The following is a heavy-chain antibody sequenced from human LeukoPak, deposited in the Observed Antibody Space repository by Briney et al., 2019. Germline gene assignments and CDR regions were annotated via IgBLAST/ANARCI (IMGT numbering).Heavy chain of an antibody. V-gene: IGHV3-30*01. CDR1: GFTFSSYA. CDR2: ISSDGSNK. J-gene: IGHJ6*03. D-gene: IGHD1-7*01. CDR3: ARGAGTTVYYMDV. Sequence: GGSLRLSCAASGFTFSSYAMSWVRQAPGKGLEWVAVISSDGSNKYYADSVKGQFTISRDNSNNTLYLQMNSLRPEDTAVYYCARGAGTTVYYMDVWGKGTTVTVSS.